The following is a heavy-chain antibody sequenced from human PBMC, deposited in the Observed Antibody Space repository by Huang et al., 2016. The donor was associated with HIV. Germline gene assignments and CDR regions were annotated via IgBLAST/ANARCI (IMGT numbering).Heavy chain of an antibody. D-gene: IGHD3-3*01. CDR3: ARKHDFWRGRMFAISYFDV. Sequence: QMRFQESGPGLVKPSGTLSLTCNVSGGSINTGRYYWGWIRQPPGKGLEWVGSLYYIGKRHENPSLKGRLTMSADTSKNQFSRNLSSVTAADTAIYYCARKHDFWRGRMFAISYFDVWGRGTLVTVAS. CDR1: GGSINTGRYY. V-gene: IGHV4-39*01. J-gene: IGHJ2*01. CDR2: LYYIGKR.